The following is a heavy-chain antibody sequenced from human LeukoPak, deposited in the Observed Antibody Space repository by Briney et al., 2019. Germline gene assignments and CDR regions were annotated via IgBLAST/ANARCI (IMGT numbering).Heavy chain of an antibody. J-gene: IGHJ6*02. CDR3: ARDSEEMATIGYYYYGMDV. V-gene: IGHV3-21*01. Sequence: GGSLRLSCAASGFTFSSFWMSWVRQAPGKGLEWVSSISSSSSYIYYADSVKGRFTISRDNAKNTLYLQMNSLRAEDTAVYYCARDSEEMATIGYYYYGMDVWGQGTTVTVSS. D-gene: IGHD5-24*01. CDR2: ISSSSSYI. CDR1: GFTFSSFW.